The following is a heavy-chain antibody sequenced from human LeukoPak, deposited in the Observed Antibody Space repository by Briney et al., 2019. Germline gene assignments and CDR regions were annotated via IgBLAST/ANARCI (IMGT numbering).Heavy chain of an antibody. CDR2: ITYSSGYT. CDR1: GFAFSSYD. D-gene: IGHD3-10*01. CDR3: AKDPSDLGGSGSNNYFDC. V-gene: IGHV3-23*01. J-gene: IGHJ4*02. Sequence: GGSLRLSCAASGFAFSSYDMSWVRQAPGKGLEWVSGITYSSGYTYYADSVKGRFTISRDNSRNTLYLQMNSLRAEDTAVYYCAKDPSDLGGSGSNNYFDCWGQGTLVTVSS.